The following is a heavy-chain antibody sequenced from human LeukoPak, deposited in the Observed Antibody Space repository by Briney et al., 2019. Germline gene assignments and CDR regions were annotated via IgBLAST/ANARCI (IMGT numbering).Heavy chain of an antibody. D-gene: IGHD5-18*01. V-gene: IGHV1-69*05. J-gene: IGHJ4*02. CDR2: IIPIFGTA. CDR1: GGTFSSYA. CDR3: AREIGPIQLHLWGSAFDY. Sequence: AASVKVSCKASGGTFSSYAISWVRQAPGQGLEWMGGIIPIFGTASYAQKFQGRVTMTRDTSTSTVYMKLSSLRSEDTAVYYCAREIGPIQLHLWGSAFDYWGQGTLVTVSS.